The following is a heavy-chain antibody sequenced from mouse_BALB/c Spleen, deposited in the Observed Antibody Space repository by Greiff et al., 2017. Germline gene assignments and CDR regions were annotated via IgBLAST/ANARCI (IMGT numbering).Heavy chain of an antibody. CDR3: ARGLLPAWFAY. CDR1: GFNIKDTY. D-gene: IGHD2-3*01. V-gene: IGHV14-3*02. CDR2: IDPANGNT. J-gene: IGHJ3*01. Sequence: EVQLQQSGAELVKPGASVKLSCTASGFNIKDTYMHWVKQRPEQGLEWIGRIDPANGNTKYDPKFQGKATITADTSSNTAYLQLSSLTSEDTAVYYCARGLLPAWFAYWGQGTLVTVSA.